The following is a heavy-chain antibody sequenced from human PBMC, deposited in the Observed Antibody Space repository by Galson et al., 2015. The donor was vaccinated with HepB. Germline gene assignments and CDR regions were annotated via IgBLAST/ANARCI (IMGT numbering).Heavy chain of an antibody. V-gene: IGHV4-39*02. D-gene: IGHD6-19*01. J-gene: IGHJ4*02. CDR1: GGSINSNTYY. CDR2: ISNSGNT. Sequence: ETLSLTCTVSGGSINSNTYYRGWIRQPPERGLEWVGRISNSGNTYYSPSFKSRVSISIDSSKNHFSLNLTSVSAEDTAFYFCARVMGIGVATITAFDNWGQGILVTVSS. CDR3: ARVMGIGVATITAFDN.